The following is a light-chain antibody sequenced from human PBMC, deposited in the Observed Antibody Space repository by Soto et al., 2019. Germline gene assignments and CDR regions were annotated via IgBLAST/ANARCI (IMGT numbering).Light chain of an antibody. CDR1: QRVSSNY. CDR3: QQYGSSPALT. J-gene: IGKJ4*01. CDR2: GAS. Sequence: IVLTQSPGTLSLTPGERATLSCRASQRVSSNYLAWYQQKPGQAPRLLIYGASSRATGIPDRFSGSGSGTDFTLTISRLEPEDFAVYYCQQYGSSPALTFGGGTKA. V-gene: IGKV3-20*01.